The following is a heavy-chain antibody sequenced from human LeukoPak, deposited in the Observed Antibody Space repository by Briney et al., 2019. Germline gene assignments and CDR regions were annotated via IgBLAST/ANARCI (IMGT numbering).Heavy chain of an antibody. D-gene: IGHD3-22*01. V-gene: IGHV1-24*01. Sequence: APVKVSCKVSGYTLSELSMHWVRQAPGNERECRGGFDPEDGETIYAQKFPGRVTITEDTSTDTSYMELSSLRSEDTAVYYYATVVNYYDSSGYYTPPDYCGQGTRVTVSS. CDR1: GYTLSELS. CDR3: ATVVNYYDSSGYYTPPDY. CDR2: FDPEDGET. J-gene: IGHJ4*02.